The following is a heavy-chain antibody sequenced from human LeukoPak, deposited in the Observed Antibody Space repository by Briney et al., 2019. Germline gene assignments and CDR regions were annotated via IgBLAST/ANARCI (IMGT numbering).Heavy chain of an antibody. Sequence: GGSLRLSCAASGFTFSSYGMHWVRQAPGKGLEWVAFIRYDGSNKYYADSVKGRFTISRDNSKNTLYLQMNSLRAEDTAVYYCAKYYYDSSGSRNSFDYWGQGTLVTVSS. CDR2: IRYDGSNK. CDR3: AKYYYDSSGSRNSFDY. V-gene: IGHV3-30*02. D-gene: IGHD3-22*01. J-gene: IGHJ4*02. CDR1: GFTFSSYG.